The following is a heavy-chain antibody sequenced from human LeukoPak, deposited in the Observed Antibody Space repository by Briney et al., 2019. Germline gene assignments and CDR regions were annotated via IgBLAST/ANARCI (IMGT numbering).Heavy chain of an antibody. Sequence: GGSLRLSCAASGFTFNTYTMNWVRQAPGKGLEWVSSISISGNFIYYADSVKDRFTISRDNAKNSLYLQMNSLRAEDTAVYYCARETGEAFDYWGQGTLVTVSS. CDR1: GFTFNTYT. J-gene: IGHJ4*02. D-gene: IGHD7-27*01. CDR3: ARETGEAFDY. CDR2: ISISGNFI. V-gene: IGHV3-21*01.